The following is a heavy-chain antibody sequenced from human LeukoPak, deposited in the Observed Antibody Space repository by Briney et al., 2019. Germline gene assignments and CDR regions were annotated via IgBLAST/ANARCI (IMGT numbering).Heavy chain of an antibody. D-gene: IGHD3-3*01. J-gene: IGHJ4*02. CDR3: ARDNYDFWSGYYTNAFDY. V-gene: IGHV3-66*01. CDR2: IYSGGST. Sequence: GGSLRLSCAASGFIVSSNYMTWVRQAPGKGLEWVSVIYSGGSTYYADSVKGRFAISRDNSKNTLYLQMNSLRAEDTAVYYCARDNYDFWSGYYTNAFDYWGQGTLVTVSS. CDR1: GFIVSSNY.